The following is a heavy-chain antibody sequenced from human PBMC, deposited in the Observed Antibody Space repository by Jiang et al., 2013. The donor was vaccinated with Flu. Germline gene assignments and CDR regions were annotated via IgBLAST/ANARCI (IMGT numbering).Heavy chain of an antibody. CDR1: GFTFSSYG. V-gene: IGHV3-33*01. CDR3: ARDPTYDSSGYSDY. J-gene: IGHJ4*02. CDR2: IWYDGSNK. D-gene: IGHD3-22*01. Sequence: VQLLESGGGVVQPGRSLRLSCAASGFTFSSYGMHWVRQAPGKGLEWVAVIWYDGSNKYYADSVKGRFTISRDNSKNTLYLQMNSLRAEDTAVYYCARDPTYDSSGYSDYWGQGTLVTVSS.